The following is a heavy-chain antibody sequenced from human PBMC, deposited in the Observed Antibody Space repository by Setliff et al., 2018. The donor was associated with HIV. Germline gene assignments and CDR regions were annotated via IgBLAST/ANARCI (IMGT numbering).Heavy chain of an antibody. V-gene: IGHV4-38-2*01. CDR3: ARRPAGAVAGGYGMDV. CDR2: IYHSGST. CDR1: NYSISSAYY. D-gene: IGHD6-19*01. J-gene: IGHJ6*02. Sequence: SETLSLTCAVSNYSISSAYYWGWIRHPPGKGLEWIGSIYHSGSTYYNPSLKSRVTISVDTSKNQFSLKLSSVTAADTAVYYCARRPAGAVAGGYGMDVWGQGTTGTV.